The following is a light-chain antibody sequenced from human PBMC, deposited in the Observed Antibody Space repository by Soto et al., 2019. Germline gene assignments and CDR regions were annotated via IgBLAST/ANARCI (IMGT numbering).Light chain of an antibody. V-gene: IGKV3-15*01. CDR2: GAS. J-gene: IGKJ4*01. CDR1: QNIGTN. CDR3: LHFDKWPPRLT. Sequence: LLPQSPATVSVSPGEGATVSCRASQNIGTNLAWYQQKSGQAPRLLIYGASNRATGVPAKFSGGGSGTGFTLTISSLQSEDFAVYYCLHFDKWPPRLTFAGGTKVDIK.